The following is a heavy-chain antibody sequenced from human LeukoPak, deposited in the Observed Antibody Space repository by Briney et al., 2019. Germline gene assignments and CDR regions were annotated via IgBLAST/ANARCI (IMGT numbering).Heavy chain of an antibody. Sequence: TGGSLRLSCAASGFTFSNYAMHWVRQAPGKGLEWVSLISSGGTYEYYADSVKGRFTISGDNSKNTLYLQLNSLRAEDTAVYYCARDSTYYYDSGSSGPHYFDNWGQGTLVTVSS. J-gene: IGHJ4*02. D-gene: IGHD3-10*01. CDR2: ISSGGTYE. CDR1: GFTFSNYA. CDR3: ARDSTYYYDSGSSGPHYFDN. V-gene: IGHV3-30*01.